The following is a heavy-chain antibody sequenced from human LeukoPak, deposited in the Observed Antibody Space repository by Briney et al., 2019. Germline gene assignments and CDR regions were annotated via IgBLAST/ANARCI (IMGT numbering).Heavy chain of an antibody. V-gene: IGHV3-66*02. CDR3: ARVRGYNCSSTSCYWGGFDY. CDR2: IYSGGST. D-gene: IGHD2-2*01. J-gene: IGHJ4*02. Sequence: GGSLRLSCAASGFTFSSNYMSWVRQAPGKGLEWVSVIYSGGSTYYADSVKGRFTISRDNSKNTLYLQMNSLRAEDTAVYYCARVRGYNCSSTSCYWGGFDYWGQGTLVTVSS. CDR1: GFTFSSNY.